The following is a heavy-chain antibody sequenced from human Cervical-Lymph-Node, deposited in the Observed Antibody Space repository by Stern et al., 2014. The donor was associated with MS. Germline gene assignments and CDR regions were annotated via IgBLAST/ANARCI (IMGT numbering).Heavy chain of an antibody. Sequence: QMQLVQSGAEVKKPGASVRVSCKASGYTFPSYYMHWVRQAPGQGLEWLGIINPSGGSTSYAQKYQGRVTMARDPSPSTVYMELSSLRSEDAAVYYCARDRIAARLWFHPWGQGTLVTVSS. D-gene: IGHD6-6*01. CDR3: ARDRIAARLWFHP. J-gene: IGHJ5*02. V-gene: IGHV1-46*01. CDR1: GYTFPSYY. CDR2: INPSGGST.